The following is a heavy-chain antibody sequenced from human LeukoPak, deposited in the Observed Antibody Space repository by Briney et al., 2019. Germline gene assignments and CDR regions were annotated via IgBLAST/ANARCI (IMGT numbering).Heavy chain of an antibody. V-gene: IGHV1-2*02. CDR1: GYTFTGSY. CDR3: ARQPGYCSGGRCYGLRFDR. D-gene: IGHD2-15*01. J-gene: IGHJ5*02. Sequence: AAVKLSCKASGYTFTGSYIHWVRQAPGQGLEWMGWINPNSGATNYLQKFQGRVTMTRDTSINTAYMELSSLRSDDTAVYYCARQPGYCSGGRCYGLRFDRWGQGTLVTESS. CDR2: INPNSGAT.